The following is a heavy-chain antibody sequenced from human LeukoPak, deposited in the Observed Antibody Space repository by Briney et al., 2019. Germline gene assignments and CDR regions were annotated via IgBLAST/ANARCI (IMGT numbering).Heavy chain of an antibody. D-gene: IGHD6-13*01. Sequence: GGSLRLSCAASGFTFSSYSMNWVRQAPGKGLEWVSSISSSSSYIYYADSVKGRFTISRDNAKNSLYLQMNSLRAEDTAVYYCATVPYSGSWYGGGQAYYFDYWGQGTLVTVSS. CDR1: GFTFSSYS. CDR3: ATVPYSGSWYGGGQAYYFDY. V-gene: IGHV3-21*01. J-gene: IGHJ4*02. CDR2: ISSSSSYI.